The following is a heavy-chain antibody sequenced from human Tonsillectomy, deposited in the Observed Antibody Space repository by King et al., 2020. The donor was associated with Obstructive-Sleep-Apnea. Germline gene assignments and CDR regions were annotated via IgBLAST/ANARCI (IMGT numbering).Heavy chain of an antibody. D-gene: IGHD2-21*02. Sequence: QLQESGPGLVKPSQTLSLTCNVSGGSITSGSHYWSWIRQHPGKGLEWVGYIYYSGSTYYNPTLKRRVTLSVETSKNQFSLKLTSVAAADTAVYYCARDSCGGDCYPFGDAFDIWGQGTMVTVSS. CDR2: IYYSGST. J-gene: IGHJ3*02. CDR3: ARDSCGGDCYPFGDAFDI. V-gene: IGHV4-31*03. CDR1: GGSITSGSHY.